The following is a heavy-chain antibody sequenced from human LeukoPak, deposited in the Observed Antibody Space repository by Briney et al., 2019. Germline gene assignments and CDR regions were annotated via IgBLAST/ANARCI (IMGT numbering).Heavy chain of an antibody. CDR3: AKYKSGDYFDSGKRYYFDQ. CDR2: MIPNSGNT. J-gene: IGHJ4*02. Sequence: ASVNVSCKASGYTFTSFDINWVRQATGQGLEWMGWMIPNSGNTGQAQKFQGRITMTSNTSISTAYMELSSLRPEDTAVNYCAKYKSGDYFDSGKRYYFDQWGQGTPVTVSS. CDR1: GYTFTSFD. D-gene: IGHD3-9*01. V-gene: IGHV1-8*01.